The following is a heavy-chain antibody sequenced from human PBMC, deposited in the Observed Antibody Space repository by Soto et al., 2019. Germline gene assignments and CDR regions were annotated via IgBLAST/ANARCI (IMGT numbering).Heavy chain of an antibody. CDR2: IRSKGYGGTT. D-gene: IGHD4-17*01. J-gene: IGHJ4*02. V-gene: IGHV3-49*03. CDR1: GFTFGDYA. Sequence: GGSLRLSCTASGFTFGDYAMSWFRQAPGKGLEWVGFIRSKGYGGTTEYAASVKGRFTISRDDSKSIAYLQMNSLKTEDTAVYYCTRAHHDYGGSTTYYFDYWGQGTLVTVSS. CDR3: TRAHHDYGGSTTYYFDY.